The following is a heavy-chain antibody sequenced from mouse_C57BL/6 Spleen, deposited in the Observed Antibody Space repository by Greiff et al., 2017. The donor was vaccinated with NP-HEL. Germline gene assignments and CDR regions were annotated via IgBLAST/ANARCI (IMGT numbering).Heavy chain of an antibody. CDR3: AKGNYGGYAMDY. Sequence: VKVVESGPGLVQPSQSLSITCTVSGFSLTSYGVHWVRQPPGKGLEWLGVIWSGGSTDYNAAFISRLSISKDNSKSQVFFKMNSLQADDTAIYYCAKGNYGGYAMDYWGQGTSVTVSS. J-gene: IGHJ4*01. V-gene: IGHV2-4*01. D-gene: IGHD2-1*01. CDR2: IWSGGST. CDR1: GFSLTSYG.